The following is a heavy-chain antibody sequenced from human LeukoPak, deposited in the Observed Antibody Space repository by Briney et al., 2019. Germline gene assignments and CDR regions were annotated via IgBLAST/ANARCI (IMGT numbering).Heavy chain of an antibody. CDR2: IYSGGST. V-gene: IGHV3-53*01. CDR1: GFTFSSNY. Sequence: PGGSLRLSCAASGFTFSSNYMSWVRQAPGKGLEWVSVIYSGGSTYYADSVKGRFTISRDNSKNTLYLQMNSLRAEDTAVYYCARGIDSSGFYGFDYWGQGTLVTVSS. CDR3: ARGIDSSGFYGFDY. J-gene: IGHJ4*02. D-gene: IGHD3-22*01.